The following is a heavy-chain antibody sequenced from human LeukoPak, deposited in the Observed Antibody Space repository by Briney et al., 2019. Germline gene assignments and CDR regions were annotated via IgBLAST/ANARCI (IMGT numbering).Heavy chain of an antibody. CDR2: IWYDGSNK. Sequence: GGSLRLSCAASGFTFSSYGMHWVRQAPGKGLEWVAVIWYDGSNKYYADSVKGRFTISRDNSKNTLYLQMNSLRAEDTAVYYCARETHSGGRPIDYWGQGTLVTVSS. J-gene: IGHJ4*02. CDR3: ARETHSGGRPIDY. V-gene: IGHV3-33*01. D-gene: IGHD2-15*01. CDR1: GFTFSSYG.